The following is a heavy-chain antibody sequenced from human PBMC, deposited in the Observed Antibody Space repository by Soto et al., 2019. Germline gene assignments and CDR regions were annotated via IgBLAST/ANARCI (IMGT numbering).Heavy chain of an antibody. CDR2: ISSSSSYT. CDR1: GFTLREYY. J-gene: IGHJ4*02. V-gene: IGHV3-11*06. D-gene: IGHD2-15*01. CDR3: ARGGHGIYY. Sequence: GGSLRLSGASSGFTLREYYMSWIRQAPGKGLEWVSYISSSSSYTNYADSVKGRFTISRDNAKNSLYLQMNSLRAEDTAVYYCARGGHGIYYWGQGTLVTVPQ.